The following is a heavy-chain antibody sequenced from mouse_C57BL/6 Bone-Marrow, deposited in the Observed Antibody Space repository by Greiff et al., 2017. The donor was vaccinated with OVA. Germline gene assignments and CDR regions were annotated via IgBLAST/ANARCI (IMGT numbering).Heavy chain of an antibody. CDR3: TTGTRDFDV. D-gene: IGHD3-3*01. V-gene: IGHV14-4*01. CDR2: IDPENGDT. CDR1: GFNIKDDY. J-gene: IGHJ1*03. Sequence: EVQLQQSGAELVRPGASVKLSCTASGFNIKDDYMHWVKQRPEQGLEWIGWIDPENGDTEYASKFQGKATITADTSSNTAYLQLSSLTSEDTAVYYCTTGTRDFDVWGTGTTVTVSS.